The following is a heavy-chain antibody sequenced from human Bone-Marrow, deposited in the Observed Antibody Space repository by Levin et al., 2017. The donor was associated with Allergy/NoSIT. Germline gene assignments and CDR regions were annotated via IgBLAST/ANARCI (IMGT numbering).Heavy chain of an antibody. J-gene: IGHJ4*02. D-gene: IGHD3-3*01. Sequence: KISCKASGGTFSSYAISWVRQAPGQGLEWMGGIIPIFGTANYAQKFQGRVTITADESTSTAYMELSSLRSEDTAVYYCASATTIFGVVTQFDYWGQGTLVTVSS. CDR3: ASATTIFGVVTQFDY. V-gene: IGHV1-69*01. CDR1: GGTFSSYA. CDR2: IIPIFGTA.